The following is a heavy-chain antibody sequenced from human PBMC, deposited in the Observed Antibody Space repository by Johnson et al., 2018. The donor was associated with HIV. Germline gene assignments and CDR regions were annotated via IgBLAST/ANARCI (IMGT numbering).Heavy chain of an antibody. D-gene: IGHD3-3*01. V-gene: IGHV3-30*04. CDR2: ISYDGSNK. CDR1: GFTFSSYA. J-gene: IGHJ3*01. CDR3: ARVVADRSGYYRDAFDL. Sequence: QVQLVESGGGLVQPGGSLRLSCIASGFTFSSYAMHWVRQAPGKGLEWVAVISYDGSNKYYADSVKGRFTISRDNSKNTLYLQMNSLRAEDTAVYYCARVVADRSGYYRDAFDLWGQGTLVTVSS.